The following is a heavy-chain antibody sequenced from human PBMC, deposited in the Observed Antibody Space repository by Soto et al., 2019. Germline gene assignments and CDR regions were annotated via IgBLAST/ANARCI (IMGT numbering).Heavy chain of an antibody. CDR2: IIPIFGTA. V-gene: IGHV1-69*13. Sequence: ASMKVSCKASGGTFSSYAISWVRQAPGQGLEWMGGIIPIFGTANYAQKFQGRVTITADESTSTAYMELSSLRSEDTAVYYCARGLRVSGDAFDIWGQGTMVTVSS. CDR1: GGTFSSYA. J-gene: IGHJ3*02. D-gene: IGHD4-17*01. CDR3: ARGLRVSGDAFDI.